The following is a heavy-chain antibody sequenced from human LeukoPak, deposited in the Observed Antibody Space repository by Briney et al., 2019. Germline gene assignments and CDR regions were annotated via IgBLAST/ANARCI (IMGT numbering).Heavy chain of an antibody. CDR3: ARDLGSGWPQDAFDI. V-gene: IGHV3-20*04. Sequence: PGGSLRLSCAAAGFTFSSSAMSWVRQAPGKGLEWVSGINWNGGSTGYADSVKGRFTISRDNAKNSLYLQMNSLRAEDTALYYCARDLGSGWPQDAFDIWGQGTMVTVSS. CDR2: INWNGGST. J-gene: IGHJ3*02. CDR1: GFTFSSSA. D-gene: IGHD6-19*01.